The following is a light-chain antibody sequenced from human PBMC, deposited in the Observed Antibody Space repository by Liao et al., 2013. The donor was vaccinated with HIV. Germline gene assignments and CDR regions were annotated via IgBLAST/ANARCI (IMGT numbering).Light chain of an antibody. CDR3: QAWDGTSAYVV. J-gene: IGLJ2*01. V-gene: IGLV3-1*01. CDR2: HDT. Sequence: SYDLTQSRSVSVSPRQTATITCSGDKVGDKFASWYQQKPGQSPMLVIYHDTKRPSGIPERFSGSNSGNTATLTISGTQASDEADYFCQAWDGTSAYVVFGGGTQLTVL. CDR1: KVGDKF.